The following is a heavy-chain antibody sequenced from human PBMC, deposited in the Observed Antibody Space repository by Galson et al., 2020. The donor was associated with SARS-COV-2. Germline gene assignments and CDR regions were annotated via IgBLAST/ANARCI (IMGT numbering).Heavy chain of an antibody. Sequence: SETLSLTCAVYGGSMSSGGYSWTWIRQAPGKGLEWIGYIYHSGSTYYNPSLKSRLTISMDRSKNQLSLKLTAVTAADTAVYFCARRYVDGISAYWYVDLWGAGARV. D-gene: IGHD3-16*01. CDR3: ARRYVDGISAYWYVDL. CDR1: GGSMSSGGYS. CDR2: IYHSGST. V-gene: IGHV4-30-2*01. J-gene: IGHJ2*01.